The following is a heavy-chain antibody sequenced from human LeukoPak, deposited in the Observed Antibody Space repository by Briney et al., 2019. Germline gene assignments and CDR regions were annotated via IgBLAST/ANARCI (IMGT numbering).Heavy chain of an antibody. Sequence: ASAKVSCKASGGTFSNYGINWVRQAPGQGLEWMGGIIPIFGTAKYQQKFQGRVTITADESTSTGYMGLSTLRFEDTAVYYCARGSSDNTDMATPFASWGQGTLVTVSS. D-gene: IGHD5-18*01. CDR1: GGTFSNYG. J-gene: IGHJ5*01. CDR2: IIPIFGTA. V-gene: IGHV1-69*13. CDR3: ARGSSDNTDMATPFAS.